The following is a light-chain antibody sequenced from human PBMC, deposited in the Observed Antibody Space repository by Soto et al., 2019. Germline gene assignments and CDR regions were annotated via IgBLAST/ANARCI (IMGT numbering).Light chain of an antibody. V-gene: IGLV1-40*01. J-gene: IGLJ1*01. CDR2: DDI. CDR1: SSNIGAGYD. CDR3: QSYDTGLGGSYV. Sequence: QSLLTQPPSVSGAPGQRVTISCTGSSSNIGAGYDVHWYQQRPGTAPRLLISDDINRPSGVPDRFSGSKSGTSASLAIAGLHADDEADYYCQSYDTGLGGSYVFGSGTKLTVL.